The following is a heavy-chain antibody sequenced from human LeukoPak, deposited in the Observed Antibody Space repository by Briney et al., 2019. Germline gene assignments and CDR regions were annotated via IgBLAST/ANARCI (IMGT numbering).Heavy chain of an antibody. J-gene: IGHJ4*02. CDR1: GYTFTSYD. CDR2: INPNSGDT. V-gene: IGHV1-2*02. D-gene: IGHD3-22*01. Sequence: GASVKVSCKASGYTFTSYDINWVRQATGQGLEWMGWINPNSGDTKYAQKFQGRVTMTRDTSISTAYMEVRSDDAAVYYCARKNYYDTSGRFDCWGQGTLVTVSS. CDR3: ARKNYYDTSGRFDC.